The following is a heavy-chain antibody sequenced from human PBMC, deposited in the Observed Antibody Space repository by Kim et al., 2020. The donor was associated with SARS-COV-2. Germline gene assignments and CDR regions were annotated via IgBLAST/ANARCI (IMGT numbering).Heavy chain of an antibody. CDR3: ARLELVPGTIVGSSGIDY. D-gene: IGHD6-19*01. Sequence: KSRVTISVDTSKNQFSLKLSSVTAADTAVYYCARLELVPGTIVGSSGIDYWGQGTLVTVSS. V-gene: IGHV4-39*01. J-gene: IGHJ4*02.